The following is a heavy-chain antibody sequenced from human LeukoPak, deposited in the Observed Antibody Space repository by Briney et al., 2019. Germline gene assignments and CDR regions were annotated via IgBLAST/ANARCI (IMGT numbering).Heavy chain of an antibody. CDR2: IYSGGDT. CDR1: GFTVSSNS. D-gene: IGHD1-1*01. J-gene: IGHJ4*02. V-gene: IGHV3-53*01. Sequence: PGGSLRLSCAASGFTVSSNSMSWVRQAPAQGLEWVSVIYSGGDTYYADSVKGRFTISRDISKNTVSLQMNRLRAEDTAVYYCARAPPRYRPGYYFDYWGQGTLVTVSS. CDR3: ARAPPRYRPGYYFDY.